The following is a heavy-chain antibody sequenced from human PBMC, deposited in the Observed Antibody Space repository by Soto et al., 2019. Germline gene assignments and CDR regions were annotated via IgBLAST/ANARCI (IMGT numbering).Heavy chain of an antibody. CDR1: GFTFSRYG. V-gene: IGHV3-30*03. CDR2: ISYDGSNK. CDR3: ASPYRRDGYPGYFDY. D-gene: IGHD5-12*01. Sequence: GGSLRLSCTASGFTFSRYGMHWVRQAPGKGLEWVAVISYDGSNKYYADSVKGRFTISRDNSKNTLYLQMSSLRAEDTAVYYCASPYRRDGYPGYFDYWGQGTLVTVSS. J-gene: IGHJ4*02.